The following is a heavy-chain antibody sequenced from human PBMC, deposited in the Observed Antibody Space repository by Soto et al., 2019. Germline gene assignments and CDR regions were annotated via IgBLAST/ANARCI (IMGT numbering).Heavy chain of an antibody. CDR2: IDWDDDK. Sequence: SGPTLVNPTQTLTLACTFSGFSLSTSGICLNWSRQPPGKALEWLARIDWDDDKYYNLFLKTRLSISKDTSKNQVVLTLTNMDPVDTATYFCARDPIGARYFDYWGQ. V-gene: IGHV2-70*11. CDR3: ARDPIGARYFDY. D-gene: IGHD6-6*01. CDR1: GFSLSTSGIC. J-gene: IGHJ4*02.